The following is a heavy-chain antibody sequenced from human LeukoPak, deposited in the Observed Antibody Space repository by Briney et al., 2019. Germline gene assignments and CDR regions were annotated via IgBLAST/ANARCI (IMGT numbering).Heavy chain of an antibody. CDR1: GGSISSSGYY. CDR3: ASQRATGPYDY. Sequence: SETLSLTCTVSGGSISSSGYYWGWIRQPPGKGLEWIGSIYYSGSTYYNPSLKSRVTISVDTSKNQFSLKLSSVTAADTAVYYCASQRATGPYDYWGQGTLVTVSS. D-gene: IGHD2-15*01. J-gene: IGHJ4*02. V-gene: IGHV4-39*01. CDR2: IYYSGST.